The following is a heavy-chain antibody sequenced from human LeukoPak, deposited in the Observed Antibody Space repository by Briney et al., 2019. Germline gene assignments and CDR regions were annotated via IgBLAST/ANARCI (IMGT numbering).Heavy chain of an antibody. Sequence: SETLSLTCAVYGGSFSGYYWSWIRQPPGKGLEWIGEISHSGSTNYNPSLKSRVTISVDTSKNQFSLKLSSVTAADTAVYYCARGGIVVVPAAIRGRFDYWGQGTLVTVSS. D-gene: IGHD2-2*02. CDR3: ARGGIVVVPAAIRGRFDY. J-gene: IGHJ4*02. CDR1: GGSFSGYY. V-gene: IGHV4-34*01. CDR2: ISHSGST.